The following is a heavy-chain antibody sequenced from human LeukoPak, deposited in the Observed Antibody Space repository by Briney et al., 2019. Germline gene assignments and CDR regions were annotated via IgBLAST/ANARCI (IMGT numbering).Heavy chain of an antibody. CDR2: IWYDGSNQ. CDR1: GLRFRNYG. D-gene: IGHD1-26*01. Sequence: GGSLRLSCTASGLRFRNYGMHWVRQAPGKGLEWVAVIWYDGSNQYYVDSVKGPFTVSRDNAKNTLYLQMNSLRAEDTAVYYCATDRNSGKYYDYWGQGTLVTVSS. V-gene: IGHV3-33*01. J-gene: IGHJ4*02. CDR3: ATDRNSGKYYDY.